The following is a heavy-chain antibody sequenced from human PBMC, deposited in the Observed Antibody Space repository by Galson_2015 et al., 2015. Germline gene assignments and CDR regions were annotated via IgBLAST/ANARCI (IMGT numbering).Heavy chain of an antibody. D-gene: IGHD2-2*01. V-gene: IGHV4-61*02. CDR3: ARGYQHHDDWFDP. CDR2: IYTSGST. J-gene: IGHJ5*02. CDR1: GGSISSGSYY. Sequence: TLSLTCTVSGGSISSGSYYWSWIRQPAGKGLEWIGRIYTSGSTNYNPSLKSRVTISVDTSKNQFSLKLSSVTAADTAVYYCARGYQHHDDWFDPWGQGTLVTVSS.